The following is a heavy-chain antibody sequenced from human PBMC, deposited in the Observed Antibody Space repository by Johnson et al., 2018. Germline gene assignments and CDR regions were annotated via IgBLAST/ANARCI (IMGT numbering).Heavy chain of an antibody. CDR2: ISGSGSTI. D-gene: IGHD4/OR15-4a*01. J-gene: IGHJ3*02. CDR1: GITLNTYD. CDR3: RLWGGNTDI. Sequence: QVQLVESGGGLVKPGESLRLSCTASGITLNTYDIHWIRQAAGKGLEWLSYISGSGSTIYYADSVKGRFTVSTDTAKHSVILQMNSLRDEDTAVYYCRLWGGNTDIWGQGSMVTVSS. V-gene: IGHV3-11*04.